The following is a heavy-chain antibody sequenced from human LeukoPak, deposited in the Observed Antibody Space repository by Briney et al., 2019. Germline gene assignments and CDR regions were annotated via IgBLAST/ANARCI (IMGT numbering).Heavy chain of an antibody. CDR3: ARRWNYKDGFDV. CDR1: GGAISTYY. CDR2: INHSGST. D-gene: IGHD1-7*01. V-gene: IGHV4-34*01. Sequence: SETLSLTCIVSGGAISTYYWSWIRQPPGKGLEWIEEINHSGSTNYNPSLKSRVTISVDTSKNQFSLKLTSVTAADTAVYYCARRWNYKDGFDVWGQGTMVIVSS. J-gene: IGHJ3*01.